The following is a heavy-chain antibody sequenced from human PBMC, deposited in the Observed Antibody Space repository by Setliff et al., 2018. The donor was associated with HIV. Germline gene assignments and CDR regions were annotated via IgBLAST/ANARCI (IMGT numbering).Heavy chain of an antibody. D-gene: IGHD3-22*01. CDR3: ARDYYDKSGFPHYYFDY. V-gene: IGHV4-38-2*02. CDR2: VSSPGST. J-gene: IGHJ4*02. Sequence: ETLSLTCDVSGSSINSTFRWGWIRQSPGKGLVWIGSVSSPGSTNYNPSLMSRLTMSVDTSKNHFSLKLTSVTAADTAVSYCARDYYDKSGFPHYYFDYWGQGALVTVLL. CDR1: GSSINSTFR.